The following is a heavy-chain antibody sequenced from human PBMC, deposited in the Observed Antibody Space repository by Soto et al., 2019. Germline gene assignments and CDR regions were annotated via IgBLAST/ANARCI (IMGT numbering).Heavy chain of an antibody. CDR2: ISGSGGST. D-gene: IGHD3-9*01. Sequence: GGSLRLSCAASGFTFSSYAMSWVRQAPGKGLEWVSAISGSGGSTYYADSVKGRFTISRDNSKNTLYLQMNSLRAEDTAVYYCARGGYFDWLDYYYGMDVWGQGTTVTVSS. CDR1: GFTFSSYA. V-gene: IGHV3-23*01. CDR3: ARGGYFDWLDYYYGMDV. J-gene: IGHJ6*02.